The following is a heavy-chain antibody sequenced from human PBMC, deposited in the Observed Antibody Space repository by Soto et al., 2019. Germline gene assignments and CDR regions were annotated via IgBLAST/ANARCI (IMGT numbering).Heavy chain of an antibody. V-gene: IGHV4-30-2*01. J-gene: IGHJ6*02. CDR3: ARVVAYGMDV. Sequence: SETLSLTCAVSGGSISSGGYSWSWIRQPPGKGLEWIGYIYRSGSTYYNPSLKSRVTISVDRSKNQFSLKLSSVTAADTAVYYCARVVAYGMDVWGQGTTVTVSS. CDR2: IYRSGST. D-gene: IGHD3-10*01. CDR1: GGSISSGGYS.